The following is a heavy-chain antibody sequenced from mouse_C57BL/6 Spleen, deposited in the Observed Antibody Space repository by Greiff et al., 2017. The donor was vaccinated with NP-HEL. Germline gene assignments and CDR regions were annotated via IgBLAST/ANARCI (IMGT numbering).Heavy chain of an antibody. D-gene: IGHD1-1*01. V-gene: IGHV1-15*01. J-gene: IGHJ2*01. CDR1: GYTFTDYE. CDR3: TRSLITTVVESPYFDY. Sequence: VQLQESGAELVRPGASVTLSCKASGYTFTDYEMHWVKQTPVHGLEWIGAIDPETGGTAYNQKFKGKAILTADKSSSTAYMELRSLTSEDSAVYYCTRSLITTVVESPYFDYWGQGTTLTVSS. CDR2: IDPETGGT.